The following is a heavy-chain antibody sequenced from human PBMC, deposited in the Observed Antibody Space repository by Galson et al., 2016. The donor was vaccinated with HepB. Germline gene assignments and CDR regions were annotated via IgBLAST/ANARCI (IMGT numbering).Heavy chain of an antibody. CDR2: ISSSNSTR. Sequence: SLRLSCAASGFTFDYYGMDWVRQVPGKGLEWVSYISSSNSTRSYADSVKGRFTISRDNARNSLYLQMNSLRDEDTAVYFCARNKGYGSGSYYFDYWGQGTLVTVSS. D-gene: IGHD3-10*01. CDR1: GFTFDYYG. J-gene: IGHJ4*02. CDR3: ARNKGYGSGSYYFDY. V-gene: IGHV3-48*02.